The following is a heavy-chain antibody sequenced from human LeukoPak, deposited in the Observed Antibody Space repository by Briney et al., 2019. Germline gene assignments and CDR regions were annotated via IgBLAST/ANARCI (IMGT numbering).Heavy chain of an antibody. CDR1: GFTFSSYA. CDR2: ISGSGGST. D-gene: IGHD5-18*01. CDR3: ARAWIQLWSFDY. V-gene: IGHV3-23*01. Sequence: PGGSLRLSCAASGFTFSSYAMSWVRQAPGKGLEWVSAISGSGGSTYYADSVKGRFTISRDNSKNTLYLQMNSLRAEDTAVYYCARAWIQLWSFDYWGQGTLVTVSS. J-gene: IGHJ4*02.